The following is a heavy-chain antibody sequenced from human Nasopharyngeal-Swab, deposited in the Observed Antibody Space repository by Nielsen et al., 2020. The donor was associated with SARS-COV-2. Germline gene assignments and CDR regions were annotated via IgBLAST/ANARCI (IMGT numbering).Heavy chain of an antibody. J-gene: IGHJ4*02. D-gene: IGHD6-6*01. CDR3: ARGEYSSSLAH. V-gene: IGHV1-3*01. Sequence: ASVKVSCKASGYTFTSYAMHWVRQAPGQRLEWMGWINAGNGHTKYSQKFQGRVTITRDTSASTAYMELSSLRSEDTAVYYCARGEYSSSLAHWGQGTLVTVSS. CDR1: GYTFTSYA. CDR2: INAGNGHT.